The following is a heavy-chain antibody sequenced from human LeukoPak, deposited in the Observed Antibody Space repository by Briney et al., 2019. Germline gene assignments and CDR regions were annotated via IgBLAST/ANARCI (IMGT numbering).Heavy chain of an antibody. V-gene: IGHV4-61*02. CDR2: IYTSGST. CDR3: AREDGLGSGGSRAFDI. D-gene: IGHD5-24*01. CDR1: GGSISSGSYY. Sequence: PSETLSLTCTVSGGSISSGSYYWSWIRQPAGKGLEWIGRIYTSGSTNYNPSLKSRVTISVDTSKNQFSLKLSSVTAADTVVYYCAREDGLGSGGSRAFDIWGQGTMVTVSS. J-gene: IGHJ3*02.